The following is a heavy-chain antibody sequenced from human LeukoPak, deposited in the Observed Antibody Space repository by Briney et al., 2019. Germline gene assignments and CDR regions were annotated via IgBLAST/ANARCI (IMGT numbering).Heavy chain of an antibody. D-gene: IGHD1-7*01. CDR3: VGGVGVSRFNYLDP. CDR1: GFTFSSFG. J-gene: IGHJ5*02. V-gene: IGHV3-33*01. Sequence: PGGSLRLSCAASGFTFSSFGMHWVRQAPGKGLEWVAVKGRFTISRDNSKNTLYLHMNSLRDDDTAVYYCVGGVGVSRFNYLDPWGQGTLVIVSS.